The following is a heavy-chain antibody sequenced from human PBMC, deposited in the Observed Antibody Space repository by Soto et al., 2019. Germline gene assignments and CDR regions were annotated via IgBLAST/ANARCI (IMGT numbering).Heavy chain of an antibody. CDR1: GFTFSSYE. D-gene: IGHD1-26*01. CDR3: ARDVVGANWFDP. V-gene: IGHV3-48*03. CDR2: ISSSGSTI. Sequence: PGGSLRLSXAASGFTFSSYEMNWVRQAPGKGLEWVSYISSSGSTIYYADSVKGRFTISRDNAKNSLYLQMNSLRAEDTAVYYCARDVVGANWFDPWGQGTLVTVSS. J-gene: IGHJ5*02.